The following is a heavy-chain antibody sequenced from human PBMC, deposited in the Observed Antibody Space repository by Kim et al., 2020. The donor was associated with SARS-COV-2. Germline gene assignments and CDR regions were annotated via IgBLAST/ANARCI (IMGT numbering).Heavy chain of an antibody. CDR1: GGSFSGYY. CDR3: ARGPEGTIAT. V-gene: IGHV4-34*01. J-gene: IGHJ4*02. CDR2: INHSGST. Sequence: SETLSLTCAVYGGSFSGYYWSWIRQPPGKGLEWIGEINHSGSTNYNPSLKSRVTISVDTSKNQFSLKLSSVTAADTAVYYCARGPEGTIATWGQGTLVTVSS. D-gene: IGHD6-13*01.